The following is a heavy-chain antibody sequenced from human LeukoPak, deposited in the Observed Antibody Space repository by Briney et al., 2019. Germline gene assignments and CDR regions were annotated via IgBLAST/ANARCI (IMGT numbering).Heavy chain of an antibody. CDR1: GFTFDDYA. V-gene: IGHV3-9*01. J-gene: IGHJ3*02. Sequence: PGRSLRLSCAASGFTFDDYAMHWVRQAPGKGLEWVSGISWNSGSIGYADSVKGRFTISRDNAKNSLYLQMNSLRAEDTALYYCAKGLYGSCSEGAFDIWGQGTMVTVSS. D-gene: IGHD3-10*01. CDR3: AKGLYGSCSEGAFDI. CDR2: ISWNSGSI.